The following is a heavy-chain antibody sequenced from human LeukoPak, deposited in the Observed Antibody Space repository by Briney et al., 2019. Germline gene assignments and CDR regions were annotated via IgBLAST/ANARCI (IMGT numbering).Heavy chain of an antibody. CDR3: ARLTYYDSSGYPPGGFDP. V-gene: IGHV5-51*01. D-gene: IGHD3-22*01. CDR2: IYPGDSDT. CDR1: GYSFTSYW. J-gene: IGHJ5*02. Sequence: GESLKISCKGSGYSFTSYWIGWVRPMPGKGLEWMGIIYPGDSDTRYSPSFQGQVTISADKSISTAYLQWSSLKASDTAMYYCARLTYYDSSGYPPGGFDPWGQGTLVTVSS.